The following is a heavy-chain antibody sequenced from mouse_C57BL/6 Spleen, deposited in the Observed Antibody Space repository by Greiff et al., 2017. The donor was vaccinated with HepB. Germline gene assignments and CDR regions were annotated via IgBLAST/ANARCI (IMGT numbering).Heavy chain of an antibody. CDR1: GFNIKNTY. Sequence: VQLQESVAELVRPGASVKLSCTASGFNIKNTYMHWVKQRPEQGLEWIGRIDPANGDTKYAPKFQGKATLTADTSSNTAYLQLRSLTSEDTALYYCARGGGNYVWYFGGWGTGTTVTVSS. V-gene: IGHV14-3*01. D-gene: IGHD2-1*01. CDR2: IDPANGDT. CDR3: ARGGGNYVWYFGG. J-gene: IGHJ1*03.